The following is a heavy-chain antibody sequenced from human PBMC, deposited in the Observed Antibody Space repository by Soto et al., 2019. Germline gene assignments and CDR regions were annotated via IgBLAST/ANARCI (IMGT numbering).Heavy chain of an antibody. CDR1: GYSFSSFY. Sequence: EVQLLQSGAEVRKPGESLKISCVGSGYSFSSFYIGWVRQMPGKGLEWMGLIYPGASETRYRPYFQGQVTISADKSKNTVYLQWSSLKASDTAIYYCARPNAYGSSWYNYYGMHVWGQGTPLIVS. CDR2: IYPGASET. D-gene: IGHD6-13*01. CDR3: ARPNAYGSSWYNYYGMHV. V-gene: IGHV5-51*01. J-gene: IGHJ6*02.